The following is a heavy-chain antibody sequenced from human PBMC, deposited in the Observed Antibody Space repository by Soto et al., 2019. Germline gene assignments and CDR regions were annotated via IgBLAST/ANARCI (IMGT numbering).Heavy chain of an antibody. CDR3: TTDLIGGNWNYPPAGAFDI. CDR2: IKSKTDGGTT. J-gene: IGHJ3*02. Sequence: EVQLVESGGGLVKPGGSLRLSCAASGFTFSNAWMSWVRQAPGKGLEWVGRIKSKTDGGTTDYAAPVKGRFTISRDDSKNTLYLQMNSLKTEDTAVYYCTTDLIGGNWNYPPAGAFDIWGQGTMVTVSS. CDR1: GFTFSNAW. D-gene: IGHD1-7*01. V-gene: IGHV3-15*01.